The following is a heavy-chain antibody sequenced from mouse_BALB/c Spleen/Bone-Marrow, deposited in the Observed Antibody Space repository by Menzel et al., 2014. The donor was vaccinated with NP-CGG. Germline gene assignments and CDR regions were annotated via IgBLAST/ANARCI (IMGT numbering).Heavy chain of an antibody. V-gene: IGHV1-77*01. CDR2: IYPGSGST. D-gene: IGHD1-1*02. Sequence: QVQLQQPGPELVKPGASVKMSCKASGYTFTDYVISWVKQRTGQGLEWIGEIYPGSGSTYYNEKFKGKATLTADESSNTVYMQLISLTSEDSAVFFCVTDPYYGRQYYFDYWGQGTTLTVSS. J-gene: IGHJ2*01. CDR3: VTDPYYGRQYYFDY. CDR1: GYTFTDYV.